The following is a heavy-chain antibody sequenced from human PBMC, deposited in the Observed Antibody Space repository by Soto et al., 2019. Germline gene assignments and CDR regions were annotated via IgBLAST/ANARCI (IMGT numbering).Heavy chain of an antibody. CDR2: INDSGST. V-gene: IGHV4-61*03. Sequence: ETRSVTCPGSSSTIKGCYYWGWIRQPPGKGLECIVYINDSGSTDYNPSLKSRVTISVDTSKSHFSLMLSSVTAADTAGYYCARQRVAPAQYYFDYWGRGTLVTVSS. D-gene: IGHD2-2*01. CDR1: SSTIKGCYY. CDR3: ARQRVAPAQYYFDY. J-gene: IGHJ4*02.